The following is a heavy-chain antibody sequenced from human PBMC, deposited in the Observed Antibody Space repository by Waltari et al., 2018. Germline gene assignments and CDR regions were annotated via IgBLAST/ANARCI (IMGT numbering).Heavy chain of an antibody. J-gene: IGHJ4*02. CDR3: ARVGIAAAGKLGAYFDY. D-gene: IGHD6-13*01. CDR1: GGSISSGGYY. CDR2: IYHSGST. V-gene: IGHV4-31*03. Sequence: QVQLQESGPGLVKPSQTLSLTCTVSGGSISSGGYYWSWIRQHPGKGLEWIGYIYHSGSTYSNPSLKSRVTISVDRSKNQFSLKLSSVTAADTAVYYCARVGIAAAGKLGAYFDYWGQGTLVTVSS.